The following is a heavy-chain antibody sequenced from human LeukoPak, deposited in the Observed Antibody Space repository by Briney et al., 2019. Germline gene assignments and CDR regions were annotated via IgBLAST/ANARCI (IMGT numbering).Heavy chain of an antibody. CDR2: IHYSGGT. J-gene: IGHJ6*02. CDR3: ARGPTMDV. V-gene: IGHV4-61*01. Sequence: SETLSLTCTVSGGSVSSESSFWSWIRQPPGRGLEWIGYIHYSGGTNYNLSLESRVTISADTSKNQFSLKLNSVTAADTAVYYCARGPTMDVWGQGTTVTVSS. CDR1: GGSVSSESSF.